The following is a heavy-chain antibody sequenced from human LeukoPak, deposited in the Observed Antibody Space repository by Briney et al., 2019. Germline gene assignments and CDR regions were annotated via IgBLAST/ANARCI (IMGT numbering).Heavy chain of an antibody. J-gene: IGHJ4*02. D-gene: IGHD3-10*01. CDR2: ISSSISTI. CDR1: GFTFSSYS. Sequence: GGSLRLSCAASGFTFSSYSMNWVRQAPGKGLEWVSYISSSISTIYYANSVKGRFTISRDNAKNSLYLQMNSLRAEDTAVYYCARDLWFGELLDQPDYWGQGTLVTVSS. V-gene: IGHV3-48*01. CDR3: ARDLWFGELLDQPDY.